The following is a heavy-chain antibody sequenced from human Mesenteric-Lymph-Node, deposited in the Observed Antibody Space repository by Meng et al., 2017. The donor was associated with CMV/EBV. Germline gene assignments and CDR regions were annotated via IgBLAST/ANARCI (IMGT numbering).Heavy chain of an antibody. J-gene: IGHJ6*02. Sequence: ASVKVSCKASGYTFTSYYMHWVRQAPGQGLEWMGIINPSGGSTSYAQKFQGRVTMTRDTSTSTAYMELRSLRSDDTAVYYCAREFWEEIRFLEWLPNYYYYGMDVWGQGTTVTVSS. CDR3: AREFWEEIRFLEWLPNYYYYGMDV. CDR1: GYTFTSYY. CDR2: INPSGGST. V-gene: IGHV1-46*01. D-gene: IGHD3-3*01.